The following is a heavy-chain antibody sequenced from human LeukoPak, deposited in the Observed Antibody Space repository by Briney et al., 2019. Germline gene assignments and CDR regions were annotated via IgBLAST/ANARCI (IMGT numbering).Heavy chain of an antibody. CDR2: ISYDGSNK. V-gene: IGHV3-30*18. CDR1: GFTFTSYG. D-gene: IGHD3-10*01. Sequence: GGSLRLSCAASGFTFTSYGMHWVRQAPGKGLEWVAVISYDGSNKYYADSVKGRFTISRDNSKNTLYLQMNSLRAEDTAVYYCPKDASGLLWFGELSFDYWGQGTLVTVSS. J-gene: IGHJ4*02. CDR3: PKDASGLLWFGELSFDY.